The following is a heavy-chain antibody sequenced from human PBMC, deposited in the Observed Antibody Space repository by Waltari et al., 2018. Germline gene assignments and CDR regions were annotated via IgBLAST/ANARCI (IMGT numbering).Heavy chain of an antibody. V-gene: IGHV4-38-2*02. CDR3: ASGPVTMFDP. Sequence: QVQLQESGPGLVKPSETLSLTCTVSGYSISSGYYWGWIRQPPGKGLEWIGSIYHSGSTYYNPPLKSRVTMSVDTSKNQFSPKLSSVTAADTAVYYCASGPVTMFDPWGQGTLVTVSS. CDR2: IYHSGST. J-gene: IGHJ5*02. CDR1: GYSISSGYY. D-gene: IGHD4-17*01.